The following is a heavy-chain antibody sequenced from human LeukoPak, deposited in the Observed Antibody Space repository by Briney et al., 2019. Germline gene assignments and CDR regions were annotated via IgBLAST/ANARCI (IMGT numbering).Heavy chain of an antibody. Sequence: PGGSLRLSCTVSGFTFDNYVMAWVRQAPGKGLEWVSGISGNGVGTDYADSVTGRFTISRDNTKNSLYLQMNSLRAEDTAVYYCASGYDSSGYYFDYWGQGTLVTVSS. J-gene: IGHJ4*02. V-gene: IGHV3-23*01. CDR3: ASGYDSSGYYFDY. CDR1: GFTFDNYV. CDR2: ISGNGVGT. D-gene: IGHD3-22*01.